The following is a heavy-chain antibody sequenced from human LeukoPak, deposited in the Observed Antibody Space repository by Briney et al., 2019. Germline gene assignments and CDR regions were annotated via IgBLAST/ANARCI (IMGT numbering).Heavy chain of an antibody. D-gene: IGHD3-22*01. Sequence: GGSLRLSCAASGFPFSSYWMAWVRQAPGKGLEWVASIKQDGGETFYVDSVKGRFTISRDNSKNTLYLEMNSLRAEDTAVYYCARVGGYYSDYWGQGTLVTVSS. CDR2: IKQDGGET. CDR1: GFPFSSYW. CDR3: ARVGGYYSDY. V-gene: IGHV3-7*01. J-gene: IGHJ4*02.